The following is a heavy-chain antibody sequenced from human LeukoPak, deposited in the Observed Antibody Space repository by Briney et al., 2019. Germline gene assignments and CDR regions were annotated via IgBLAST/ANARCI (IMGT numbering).Heavy chain of an antibody. CDR3: ARGERLSPDF. V-gene: IGHV4-61*03. D-gene: IGHD1-1*01. J-gene: IGHJ4*02. CDR1: GGSISSGGYY. Sequence: SETLSLTCTVSGGSISSGGYYWSWIRQPPGKGLEWIGYIHYSGSTNYNPSLQSRVTISVDTSRSHFSLKLSSATAADTAVYYCARGERLSPDFWGQGTLVTVSS. CDR2: IHYSGST.